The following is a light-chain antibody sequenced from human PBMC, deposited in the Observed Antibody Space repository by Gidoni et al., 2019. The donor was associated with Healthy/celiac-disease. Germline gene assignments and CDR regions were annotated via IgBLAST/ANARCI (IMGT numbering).Light chain of an antibody. CDR1: QSVSSI. Sequence: EIVMTQSPATLSVSPGERSTLSCRASQSVSSILAWYQQKPGLAPRLLIYGASTRSPGIPARISGRGSGTEFTLTISSLHSEDFAVYYCQQYTNWPYTCGQGTKLEI. CDR2: GAS. V-gene: IGKV3-15*01. CDR3: QQYTNWPYT. J-gene: IGKJ2*01.